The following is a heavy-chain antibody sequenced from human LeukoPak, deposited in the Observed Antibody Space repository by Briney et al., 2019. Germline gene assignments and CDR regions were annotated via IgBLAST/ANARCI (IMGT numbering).Heavy chain of an antibody. CDR2: ISSSGSTI. CDR1: GFTFSSYS. J-gene: IGHJ4*02. CDR3: ASPLSRSSSWYG. D-gene: IGHD6-13*01. V-gene: IGHV3-48*04. Sequence: GGSLRFSCAAPGFTFSSYSMNWVRQAPGKGLEWVSYISSSGSTIYYADSVKGRFTISRDNAKNSLYLQMNSPRAEDTAVYYCASPLSRSSSWYGWGQGTLVTVSS.